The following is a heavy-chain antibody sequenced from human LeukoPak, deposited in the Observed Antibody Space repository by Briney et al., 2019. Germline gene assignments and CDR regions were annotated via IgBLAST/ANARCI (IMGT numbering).Heavy chain of an antibody. D-gene: IGHD6-13*01. Sequence: PGRSLRLSFPSSGFTFSSYGLSWFRQAPGKGLYSVANIKQDGSEKYYVVSVKGTFTIPRDNAKNSLYLQMNRLSAEDTAVYYCARVGLSGYSSSWYLHYCGQGTLVTASS. CDR3: ARVGLSGYSSSWYLHY. V-gene: IGHV3-7*01. J-gene: IGHJ4*02. CDR2: IKQDGSEK. CDR1: GFTFSSYG.